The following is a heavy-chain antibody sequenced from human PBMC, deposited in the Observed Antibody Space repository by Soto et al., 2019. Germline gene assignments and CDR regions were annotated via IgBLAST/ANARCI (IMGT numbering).Heavy chain of an antibody. CDR1: GGTFSSYA. D-gene: IGHD2-15*01. CDR3: AAYCSGGSCYQRDY. J-gene: IGHJ4*02. V-gene: IGHV1-69*13. Sequence: RASVKVSCKASGGTFSSYAISWVRQAPGQGLEWMGGIIPIFGTANYAQKFQGRVTITADESTSTAYMELSSLRSEDTAVYYCAAYCSGGSCYQRDYWGQGTLVTVSS. CDR2: IIPIFGTA.